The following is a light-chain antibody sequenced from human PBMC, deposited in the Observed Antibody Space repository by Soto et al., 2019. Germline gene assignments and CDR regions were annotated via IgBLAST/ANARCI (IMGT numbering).Light chain of an antibody. J-gene: IGKJ1*01. Sequence: EIVMAQSPATLSVSPGERATLSCRASQSVSSNLAWYQQKRGQAPRLLIYGAPSRATGIPARFSGSGSGTEFTLTITSLQSEDFGVYHCQQYHNWWTFGQGTKVDIK. CDR2: GAP. CDR3: QQYHNWWT. CDR1: QSVSSN. V-gene: IGKV3-15*01.